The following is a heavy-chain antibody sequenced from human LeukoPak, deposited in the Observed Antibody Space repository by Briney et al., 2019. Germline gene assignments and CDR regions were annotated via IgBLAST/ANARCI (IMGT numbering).Heavy chain of an antibody. CDR3: ARRVGLLVGAIPKYFDY. Sequence: PSETLSLTCTVSGYSISSGYYWGWIRQPPGKGLEWIGSIYHSGSTNYNPSLKSRVTISVDTSKNQFSLKLSSVTAADTAVYYCARRVGLLVGAIPKYFDYWGQGTLVTVSS. D-gene: IGHD1-26*01. V-gene: IGHV4-38-2*02. J-gene: IGHJ4*02. CDR2: IYHSGST. CDR1: GYSISSGYY.